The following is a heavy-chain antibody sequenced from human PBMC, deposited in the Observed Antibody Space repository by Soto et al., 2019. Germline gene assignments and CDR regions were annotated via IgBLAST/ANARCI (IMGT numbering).Heavy chain of an antibody. J-gene: IGHJ4*02. D-gene: IGHD1-26*01. CDR1: GGSFSDYA. Sequence: QVQLVQSGAEVKKPGSSVKVSCKASGGSFSDYAINWVRQAPGPGLEWMGEIVPMLRTPNYARKFQGRVTITADESTSTVSMELTSLTSDDTAVYYCARGLGGSYFPFDYWGQGTLVTVSS. V-gene: IGHV1-69*11. CDR2: IVPMLRTP. CDR3: ARGLGGSYFPFDY.